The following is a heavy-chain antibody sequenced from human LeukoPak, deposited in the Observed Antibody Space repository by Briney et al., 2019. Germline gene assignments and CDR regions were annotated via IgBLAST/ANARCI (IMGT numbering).Heavy chain of an antibody. V-gene: IGHV4-59*01. CDR2: IYYSGST. CDR3: ARVNRGIQLWFDFDY. CDR1: GGSISSYY. Sequence: PSETLSLTCTVSGGSISSYYWSWIRQPPGKGLEWIGYIYYSGSTNYNPSLKSRVTISVDMSKNQFSLKLSSVTAADTAVYYCARVNRGIQLWFDFDYWGQGTLVTVSS. J-gene: IGHJ4*02. D-gene: IGHD5-18*01.